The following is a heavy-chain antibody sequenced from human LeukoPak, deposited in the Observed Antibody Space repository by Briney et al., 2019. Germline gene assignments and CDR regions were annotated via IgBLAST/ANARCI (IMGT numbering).Heavy chain of an antibody. V-gene: IGHV1-8*01. CDR3: ARGRSTTGTTSDWFDP. CDR1: GYTFTSYD. D-gene: IGHD1-1*01. J-gene: IGHJ5*02. Sequence: ASVKVSCKASGYTFTSYDINWARQATGQGLEWMGWMNPNSGNTGYAQKFQGRVTMTRNTSISTAYMELSSLRSEDTAVYYCARGRSTTGTTSDWFDPWGQGTLVTVSS. CDR2: MNPNSGNT.